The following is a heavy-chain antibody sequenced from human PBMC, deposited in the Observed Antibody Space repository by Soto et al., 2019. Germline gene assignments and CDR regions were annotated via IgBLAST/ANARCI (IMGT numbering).Heavy chain of an antibody. Sequence: GGSLRPSCAASGFTFSSYAMSWVRQAPGKGLEWVSVISGSGGSTYYADSVKGRFTISRDNSKNTLYLEMNSLRGEDTAVYYCAKGIAAIGRPRYFDYWGQGALVTVSS. J-gene: IGHJ4*02. V-gene: IGHV3-23*01. CDR2: ISGSGGST. D-gene: IGHD6-13*01. CDR1: GFTFSSYA. CDR3: AKGIAAIGRPRYFDY.